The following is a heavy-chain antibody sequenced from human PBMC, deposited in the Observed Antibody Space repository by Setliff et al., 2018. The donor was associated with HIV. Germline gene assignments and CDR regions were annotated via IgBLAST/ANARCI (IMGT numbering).Heavy chain of an antibody. Sequence: SETLSLTCTVYGASISNSNSYWGWIRQPPGKRLEWLGSIYYGGSTSYNPSLSSRLTISVDTSKNQVSLRLSSVTAADTGVYYCARREYSSWIYYYYYMDLWGEGTTVTVSS. CDR3: ARREYSSWIYYYYYMDL. D-gene: IGHD6-6*01. J-gene: IGHJ6*03. CDR1: GASISNSNSY. CDR2: IYYGGST. V-gene: IGHV4-39*01.